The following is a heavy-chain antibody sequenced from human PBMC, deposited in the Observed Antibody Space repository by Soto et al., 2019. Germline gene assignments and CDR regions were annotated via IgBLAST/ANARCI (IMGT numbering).Heavy chain of an antibody. J-gene: IGHJ6*03. CDR2: IKQDGSEK. D-gene: IGHD1-1*01. CDR1: GFTFSSYW. V-gene: IGHV3-7*01. CDR3: ARERTTNPQSLMDV. Sequence: PGGSLRLSCAASGFTFSSYWMSWLRQAPGKGLEWVANIKQDGSEKYYVDSVKGRFTISRDNAKNSLYLQMNSLRAEDTAVYYCARERTTNPQSLMDVWGKGTTVTVSS.